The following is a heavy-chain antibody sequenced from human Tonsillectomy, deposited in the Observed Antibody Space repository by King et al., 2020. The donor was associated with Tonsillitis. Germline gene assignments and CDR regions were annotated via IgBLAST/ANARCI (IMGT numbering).Heavy chain of an antibody. J-gene: IGHJ4*02. V-gene: IGHV3-9*01. Sequence: VQLVESGGGLVQPGRSLRLSCAASGFTFDDYAMHWVRQAPGKGLEWVSGISWNSGSIGDADAVKGRFTISRDNAKNSLYLQMNSLRAEDTALYYCAKASAGTTASFDYWGQGTLVTVSS. CDR2: ISWNSGSI. CDR1: GFTFDDYA. D-gene: IGHD1-7*01. CDR3: AKASAGTTASFDY.